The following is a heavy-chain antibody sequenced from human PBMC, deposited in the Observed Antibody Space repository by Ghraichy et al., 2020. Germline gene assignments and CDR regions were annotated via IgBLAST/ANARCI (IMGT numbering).Heavy chain of an antibody. Sequence: GALRLSCAASGLTFSEAWMNWVRQAPGMGLEWVGRIERITEGGTTDYAAPVKGRFTISRDDSKNTLYLQMNSLKIEDTAVYYCATDCTGGGGCSGNWGQGTQVTVSS. CDR1: GLTFSEAW. D-gene: IGHD2-8*02. CDR3: ATDCTGGGGCSGN. CDR2: IERITEGGTT. J-gene: IGHJ4*02. V-gene: IGHV3-15*07.